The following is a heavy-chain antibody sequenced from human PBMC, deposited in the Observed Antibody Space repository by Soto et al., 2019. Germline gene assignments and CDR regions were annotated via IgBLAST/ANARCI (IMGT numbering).Heavy chain of an antibody. D-gene: IGHD2-8*01. CDR1: GFTFSSYG. CDR3: AKGSVLRVVEAPLAILGGVDV. J-gene: IGHJ6*02. CDR2: MSYDGSHE. V-gene: IGHV3-33*06. Sequence: VGSLRLSCVASGFTFSSYGMHWVRQAPGKGLEWVAVMSYDGSHEYYADSVKGRFTISRDNSKTILYLQMNSLRLEDTAVYYCAKGSVLRVVEAPLAILGGVDVWGQGAMVTVSS.